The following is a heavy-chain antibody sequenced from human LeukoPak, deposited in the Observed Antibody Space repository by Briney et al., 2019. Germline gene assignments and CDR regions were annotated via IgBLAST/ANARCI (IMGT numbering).Heavy chain of an antibody. CDR3: ARDPRTVRI. CDR2: ISGNGGVI. D-gene: IGHD1-1*01. CDR1: GFTFGDNY. J-gene: IGHJ4*02. V-gene: IGHV3-11*04. Sequence: GGSLRLSCAASGFTFGDNYMTWVRQAPGKGLEWLSYISGNGGVIQYADSVKGRFTISRDNAKNLLYLQMDSLRVEDTAIYYCARDPRTVRIWGQGTLVTVSS.